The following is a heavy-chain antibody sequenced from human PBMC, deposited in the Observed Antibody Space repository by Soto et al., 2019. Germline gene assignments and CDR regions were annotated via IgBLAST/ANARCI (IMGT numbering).Heavy chain of an antibody. D-gene: IGHD2-2*02. Sequence: GESLKISCKGSGSTFTIYWIGWVRQMPGKGLEWMGNIYPGDSDIRYSPSFQGQVTISVDKSITTAYLQWSSLRATDTAMYYCARQGYCSSTSCYTVDYWGQGTLVTVSS. CDR3: ARQGYCSSTSCYTVDY. CDR2: IYPGDSDI. J-gene: IGHJ4*02. CDR1: GSTFTIYW. V-gene: IGHV5-51*01.